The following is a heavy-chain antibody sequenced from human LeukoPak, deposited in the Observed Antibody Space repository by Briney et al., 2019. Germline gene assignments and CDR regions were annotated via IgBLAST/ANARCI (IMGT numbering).Heavy chain of an antibody. CDR3: ARGDPIVVVPAAIRTYYYYYGMDV. D-gene: IGHD2-2*01. CDR1: GYTFTGYY. J-gene: IGHJ6*02. Sequence: SVKVSCKASGYTFTGYYMHWVRQAPGQGLEWMGGIIPIFGTANYAQKFQGRVTITADESTSTAYMELSSLRSEDTAVYCCARGDPIVVVPAAIRTYYYYYGMDVWGQGTTVTVSS. V-gene: IGHV1-69*13. CDR2: IIPIFGTA.